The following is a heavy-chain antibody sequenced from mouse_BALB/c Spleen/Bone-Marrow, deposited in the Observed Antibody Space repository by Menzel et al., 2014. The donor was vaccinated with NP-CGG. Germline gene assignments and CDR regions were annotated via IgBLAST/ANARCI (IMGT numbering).Heavy chain of an antibody. Sequence: LMEAGPELVRPGASVKISCNGSGYTFTDYAMHWVKQRHAKSLEWIGVISTYSGNTNYNRKFKGKATMTVDKSSSTAYMELARLTSEDSAIYYCASPIYYGNYEGFAYWGQGTLVTVSA. J-gene: IGHJ3*01. CDR3: ASPIYYGNYEGFAY. CDR1: GYTFTDYA. V-gene: IGHV1-67*01. D-gene: IGHD2-1*01. CDR2: ISTYSGNT.